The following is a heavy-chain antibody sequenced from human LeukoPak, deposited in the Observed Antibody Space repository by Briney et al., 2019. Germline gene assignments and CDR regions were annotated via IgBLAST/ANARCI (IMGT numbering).Heavy chain of an antibody. CDR2: ISSSGSSS. CDR1: GFIFSSYA. CDR3: VKYYYDSSGYYSGSAFDI. V-gene: IGHV3-64D*06. J-gene: IGHJ3*02. D-gene: IGHD3-22*01. Sequence: PGGSLRLSCSASGFIFSSYAMHWVRQAPGKGLEYVSAISSSGSSSYYADSVKGRFTISRDNSMNTLYLQMSSLRAEDTAVYYCVKYYYDSSGYYSGSAFDIWGQGTMVTVSS.